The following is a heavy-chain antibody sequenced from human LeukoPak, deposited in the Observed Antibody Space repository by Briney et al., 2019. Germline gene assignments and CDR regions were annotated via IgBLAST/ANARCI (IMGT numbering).Heavy chain of an antibody. J-gene: IGHJ5*02. CDR1: GFTFSSYA. Sequence: GGALRLSCTAYGFTFSSYAMSWVRQAPWKGLEWVSAISGSGGSTYYADSVKGRFTISRDNSKNTLYLQMNSLRAEDTAVYYCAKDRRVLLWFGGGGSWFDPWGQGTLVTVSS. CDR3: AKDRRVLLWFGGGGSWFDP. D-gene: IGHD3-10*01. V-gene: IGHV3-23*01. CDR2: ISGSGGST.